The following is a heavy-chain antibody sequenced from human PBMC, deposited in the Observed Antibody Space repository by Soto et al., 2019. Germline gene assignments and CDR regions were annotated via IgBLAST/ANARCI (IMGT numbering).Heavy chain of an antibody. CDR3: ARDIVVVPAAPGYGMDV. CDR2: IWYDGSNK. CDR1: EFTFSSYG. D-gene: IGHD2-2*01. Sequence: QVQLVESGGGVVQPGRSLSLSCAASEFTFSSYGRHWVRQAPGKGLEWVAVIWYDGSNKYYADSVKGRFTISRDNSKNTLYLQMNSLRAEDTAVYYCARDIVVVPAAPGYGMDVW. J-gene: IGHJ6*01. V-gene: IGHV3-33*01.